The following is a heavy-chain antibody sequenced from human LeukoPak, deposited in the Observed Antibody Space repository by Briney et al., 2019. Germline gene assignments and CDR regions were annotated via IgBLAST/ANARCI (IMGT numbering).Heavy chain of an antibody. CDR1: GFTFSSYW. CDR3: ARIGDSSGWYRIYYYYYYMDV. CDR2: ISSSSSTI. J-gene: IGHJ6*03. D-gene: IGHD6-19*01. Sequence: PGGSLRLSCAASGFTFSSYWMSWVRQAPGKGLEWVSYISSSSSTIYYADSVKGRFTISRDNAKNSLYLQMNSLRAEDTAVYYCARIGDSSGWYRIYYYYYYMDVWGKGTTVTVSS. V-gene: IGHV3-48*01.